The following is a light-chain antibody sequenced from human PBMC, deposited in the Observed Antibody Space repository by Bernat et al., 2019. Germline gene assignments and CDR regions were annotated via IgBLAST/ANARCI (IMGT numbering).Light chain of an antibody. CDR2: GAS. Sequence: EIVMTQSPATLSVSPVYRATLSCRASQSVSSNLAWYQQKPGQAPRLLIYGASTRATGIPARFSGSGSGTEFTLTISSLQSEDFAVYYCQQYNNWPITFGQGTRLEIK. CDR3: QQYNNWPIT. CDR1: QSVSSN. V-gene: IGKV3-15*01. J-gene: IGKJ5*01.